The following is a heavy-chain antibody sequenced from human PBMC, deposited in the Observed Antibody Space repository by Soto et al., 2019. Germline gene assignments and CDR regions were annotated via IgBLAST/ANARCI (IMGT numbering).Heavy chain of an antibody. J-gene: IGHJ5*02. V-gene: IGHV4-59*08. CDR1: GGSISPYY. D-gene: IGHD2-21*01. Sequence: QVQLQESGPGLVKPSETLSLTCTVSGGSISPYYWAWIRQPPGKGLEWVGYIYYSGSTSYNPSLTRRVALSLETSQSQFSLRLSSVTASDTPVYYCASLGEHYLSRGPWGQGTLVTVSS. CDR2: IYYSGST. CDR3: ASLGEHYLSRGP.